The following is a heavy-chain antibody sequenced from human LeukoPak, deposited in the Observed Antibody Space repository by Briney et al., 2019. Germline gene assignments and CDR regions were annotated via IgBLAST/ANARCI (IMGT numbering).Heavy chain of an antibody. J-gene: IGHJ4*02. V-gene: IGHV3-23*01. Sequence: PGGSLRLSCAASGFTFSSYAMSWVRQAPGKGLEWVSAISGSGGSTYYADSVKGRFTISRDNSKNTLYLQMNSLRAEDTAVYYCAKSPRSKTIFGVVLYYFDYWGQGTLATVSS. D-gene: IGHD3-3*01. CDR3: AKSPRSKTIFGVVLYYFDY. CDR2: ISGSGGST. CDR1: GFTFSSYA.